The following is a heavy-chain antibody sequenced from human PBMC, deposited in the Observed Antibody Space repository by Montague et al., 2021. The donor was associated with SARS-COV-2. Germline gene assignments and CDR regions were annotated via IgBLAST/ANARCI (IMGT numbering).Heavy chain of an antibody. Sequence: ETLSLTCAVYGGSFSPYYWAWIRQSPGKGLEWIGNIDHSGNTNYNPSLKSRVSISVDTSKNQFSLKLSSVTAADTAVYYCARQGPSITMIVVVRPTHGFDPWGQGTLVTVSS. D-gene: IGHD3-22*01. CDR1: GGSFSPYY. V-gene: IGHV4-34*01. CDR3: ARQGPSITMIVVVRPTHGFDP. CDR2: IDHSGNT. J-gene: IGHJ5*02.